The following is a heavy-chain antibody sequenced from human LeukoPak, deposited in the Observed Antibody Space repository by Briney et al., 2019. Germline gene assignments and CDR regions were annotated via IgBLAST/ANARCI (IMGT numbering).Heavy chain of an antibody. D-gene: IGHD3-16*01. Sequence: GASVKVSCKASGYTLTGYYMHWVRQAPGQGLEWMGWINPNSGGTNYAQKFQGRVTMTRDTSISTAYMELSRLRSDDAAVYYCAGDPYGPEGGFDFWGQGTLVTVSS. CDR3: AGDPYGPEGGFDF. CDR1: GYTLTGYY. V-gene: IGHV1-2*02. J-gene: IGHJ4*02. CDR2: INPNSGGT.